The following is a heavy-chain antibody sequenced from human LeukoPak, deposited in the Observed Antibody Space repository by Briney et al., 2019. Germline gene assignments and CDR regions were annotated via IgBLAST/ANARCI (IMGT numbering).Heavy chain of an antibody. V-gene: IGHV4-38-2*02. J-gene: IGHJ4*02. Sequence: SETLSLTCSVSGYSISSGYYWAWIRQAPGKGLEWIGCTSHSGSTYYNPSLKSRVTISADTSKNQFSLKLTSVTAEGTALYYCARVREWFLSTYFDYWGQGTLVTVSS. CDR2: TSHSGST. D-gene: IGHD3-3*01. CDR1: GYSISSGYY. CDR3: ARVREWFLSTYFDY.